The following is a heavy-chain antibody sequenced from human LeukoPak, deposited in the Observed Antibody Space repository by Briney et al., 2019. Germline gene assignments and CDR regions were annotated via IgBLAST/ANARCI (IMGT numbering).Heavy chain of an antibody. Sequence: KTSETLSLTCTVSGASIRSSTYYWGWVRQPPGKGLEYVGSVYYSGTASYNPSLKSRLTISVDTSKNQFSLKPSSVTATDTAMYYCVRHFYYFDTSGYSNFDSWGQGSLVTVSS. J-gene: IGHJ4*02. D-gene: IGHD3-22*01. CDR3: VRHFYYFDTSGYSNFDS. CDR2: VYYSGTA. CDR1: GASIRSSTYY. V-gene: IGHV4-39*01.